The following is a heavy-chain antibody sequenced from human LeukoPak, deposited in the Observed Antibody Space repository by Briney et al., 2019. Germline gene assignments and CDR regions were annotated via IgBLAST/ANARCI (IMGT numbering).Heavy chain of an antibody. D-gene: IGHD3-10*01. J-gene: IGHJ4*02. Sequence: SETLSLTCTVSGGSISSHYWSWIRQPPGKGLEWIGYIYYSGSTNYNPSLKSRVTMSVDTSNRQLSLKLSSLTAADSAVYYCARRSTFENFFDYWGQGTPVTVSS. CDR2: IYYSGST. CDR3: ARRSTFENFFDY. CDR1: GGSISSHY. V-gene: IGHV4-59*08.